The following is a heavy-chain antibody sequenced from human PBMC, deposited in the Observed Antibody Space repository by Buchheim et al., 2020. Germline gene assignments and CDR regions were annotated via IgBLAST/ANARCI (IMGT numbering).Heavy chain of an antibody. D-gene: IGHD6-6*01. CDR1: GSTSSNYG. CDR3: ARDWHSSSSPYWYFDL. J-gene: IGHJ2*01. V-gene: IGHV1-18*01. Sequence: QVQLVQSGAEVEKPGASVKVSCKASGSTSSNYGVSWVRQAPGQGLEWMGWISVYSGNTMYARKFQGRVTMTTDTSTSTAYMELTSLRSDDTAVYYCARDWHSSSSPYWYFDLWGRGTL. CDR2: ISVYSGNT.